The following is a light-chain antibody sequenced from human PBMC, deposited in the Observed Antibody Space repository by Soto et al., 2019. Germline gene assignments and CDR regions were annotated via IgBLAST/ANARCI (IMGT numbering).Light chain of an antibody. CDR1: QSVSSSS. V-gene: IGKV3-20*01. CDR3: QQYGTSPFP. J-gene: IGKJ3*01. CDR2: GAS. Sequence: EIVLTQSPGTLSLSPGERATLSCRASQSVSSSSLAWYQHKRGQAPRLLIHGASSRATGIPDRFSGSGSGTDFTLTISRLEPEDFAVYYCQQYGTSPFPFGPGTKVDIK.